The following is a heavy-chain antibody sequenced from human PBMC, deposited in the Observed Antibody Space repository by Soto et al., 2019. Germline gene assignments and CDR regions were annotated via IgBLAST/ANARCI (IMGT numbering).Heavy chain of an antibody. D-gene: IGHD5-18*01. V-gene: IGHV4-59*01. Sequence: SETLSLTCTVSGGSISSYYWSWIRQPPGKGLEWIGYIYYSGSTNYNPSLKSRVTISVDTSKNQFSLKLSSVTAADTAVYYCARDRGTAMVMFGHYGMDVWGQGTTVTVSS. J-gene: IGHJ6*02. CDR3: ARDRGTAMVMFGHYGMDV. CDR2: IYYSGST. CDR1: GGSISSYY.